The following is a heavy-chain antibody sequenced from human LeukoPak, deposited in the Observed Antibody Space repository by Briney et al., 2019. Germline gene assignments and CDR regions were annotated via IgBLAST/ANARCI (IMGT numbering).Heavy chain of an antibody. Sequence: SETLSLTCTVSGGSISSSTYYWGWIRQPPGKGLELIGSKYYSGNSYYNPSLKSRVSISVDTSKNQFSLKLSSVTAADTAVYYGARFYSYYGRDVWGQGTTVTVPS. J-gene: IGHJ6*02. CDR3: ARFYSYYGRDV. CDR1: GGSISSSTYY. V-gene: IGHV4-39*01. CDR2: KYYSGNS.